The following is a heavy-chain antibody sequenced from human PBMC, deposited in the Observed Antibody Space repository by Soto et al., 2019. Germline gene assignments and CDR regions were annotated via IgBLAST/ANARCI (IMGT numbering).Heavy chain of an antibody. Sequence: EASVKVSCKASGYTFTGYYMHWVRQAPGQGLEWMGWINPNSGGTNYAQKFQGRVTMTRDTSISTAYMELSRLRSDDTAVYYCARVLHGSSGCDYWGQGTLVTVSS. J-gene: IGHJ4*02. CDR2: INPNSGGT. CDR1: GYTFTGYY. CDR3: ARVLHGSSGCDY. V-gene: IGHV1-2*02. D-gene: IGHD6-19*01.